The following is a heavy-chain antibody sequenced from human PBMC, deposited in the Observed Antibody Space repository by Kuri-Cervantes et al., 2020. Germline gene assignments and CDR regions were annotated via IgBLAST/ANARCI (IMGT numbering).Heavy chain of an antibody. Sequence: VSEKVSCKASGYTFTSYYMHWVRQAPGQGLEWMGIINPGGGSTSYVQKFQGRVTMTRDTSTSTVYMELSSLRSEVTAVYYCARWRAGYGDAFDIWGQGTMVTVSS. CDR2: INPGGGST. CDR1: GYTFTSYY. D-gene: IGHD5-12*01. CDR3: ARWRAGYGDAFDI. V-gene: IGHV1-46*01. J-gene: IGHJ3*02.